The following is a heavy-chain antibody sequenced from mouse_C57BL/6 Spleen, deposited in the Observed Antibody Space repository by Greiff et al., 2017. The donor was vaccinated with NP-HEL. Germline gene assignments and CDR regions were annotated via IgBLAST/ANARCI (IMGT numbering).Heavy chain of an antibody. CDR2: ISRGSSTI. J-gene: IGHJ2*01. CDR3: ARGGITTVVAPDY. CDR1: GFTFSDYG. Sequence: EVQVVESGGGLVKPGGSLKLSCAASGFTFSDYGMHWVRQAPEKGLEWVAYISRGSSTIYYADTVKGRFTISRDNAKNTLFLQMTSLRSEDTAMYYCARGGITTVVAPDYWGQGTTLTVSS. V-gene: IGHV5-17*01. D-gene: IGHD1-1*01.